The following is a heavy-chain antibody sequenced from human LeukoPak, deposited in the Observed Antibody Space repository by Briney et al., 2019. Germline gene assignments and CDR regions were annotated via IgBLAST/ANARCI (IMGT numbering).Heavy chain of an antibody. Sequence: SETLSLTCAVYGGSFSGYYWSWIRQPPGKGLEWIGEINHSGSTNYNPSLKSRVTISVDTSKNQFSLKLSSVTAADTAVYYCASRYDFWSGLHYFDYWGRGTLVTVSS. D-gene: IGHD3-3*01. V-gene: IGHV4-34*01. CDR3: ASRYDFWSGLHYFDY. CDR1: GGSFSGYY. J-gene: IGHJ4*02. CDR2: INHSGST.